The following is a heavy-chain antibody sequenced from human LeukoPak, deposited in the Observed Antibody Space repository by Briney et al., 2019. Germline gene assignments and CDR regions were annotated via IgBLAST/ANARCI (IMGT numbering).Heavy chain of an antibody. J-gene: IGHJ4*02. Sequence: PSETLSLTCTVSGGSISSYYWSWIRQPPGKGLEWIGYIYYSGSTNYNPSLKSRVTISVDTSKNQFSLKLSSVTAADTAVYYCARVGGYSYGYPDYWGQGTLVTVSS. CDR2: IYYSGST. D-gene: IGHD5-18*01. V-gene: IGHV4-59*01. CDR1: GGSISSYY. CDR3: ARVGGYSYGYPDY.